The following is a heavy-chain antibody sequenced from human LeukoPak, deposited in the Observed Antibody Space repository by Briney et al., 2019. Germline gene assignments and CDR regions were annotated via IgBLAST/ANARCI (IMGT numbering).Heavy chain of an antibody. Sequence: KPSETLSLTCAVYGGSFSGYYWSWIRQPPGKGLEWIGEINHSGSTNYNPSLKSRVTISVDTSKNQFSLKLSSVTAADTAVYYCARSRRASRSNWFDPWGQGTLVTVSS. V-gene: IGHV4-34*01. CDR1: GGSFSGYY. CDR3: ARSRRASRSNWFDP. CDR2: INHSGST. J-gene: IGHJ5*02.